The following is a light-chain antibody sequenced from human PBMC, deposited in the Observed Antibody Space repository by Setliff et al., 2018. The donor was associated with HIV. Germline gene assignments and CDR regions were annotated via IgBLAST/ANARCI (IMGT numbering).Light chain of an antibody. CDR2: EVS. CDR1: SSDVGGYNY. CDR3: SSYTSIYTYV. V-gene: IGLV2-14*01. J-gene: IGLJ1*01. Sequence: QSALAQPASVSGSPGQSITMSCTGTSSDVGGYNYVSWYHQHPGKAPKLIIYEVSNRPSGVSNRSSGSKSGNTASLTISGLQAEDEADYYCSSYTSIYTYVFGTGTKVTVL.